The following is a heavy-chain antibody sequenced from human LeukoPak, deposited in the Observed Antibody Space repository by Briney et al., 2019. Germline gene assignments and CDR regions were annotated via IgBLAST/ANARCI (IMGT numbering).Heavy chain of an antibody. D-gene: IGHD5/OR15-5a*01. CDR3: ARDSKSTADAFDI. CDR2: TYHSDYT. CDR1: GDSITSSHW. J-gene: IGHJ3*02. Sequence: PSETLSLTCTVSGDSITSSHWWSWIRQSPGKGLEWIGNTYHSDYTNYNPSLKGRATISVDKSKNQLSLKVISVTAADTAMYYCARDSKSTADAFDIWGQGTMVTVSS. V-gene: IGHV4-4*02.